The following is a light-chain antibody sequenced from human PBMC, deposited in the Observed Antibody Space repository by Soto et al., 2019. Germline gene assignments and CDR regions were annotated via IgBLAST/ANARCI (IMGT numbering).Light chain of an antibody. CDR1: SSDASGYKY. Sequence: VRTRPRSVSGSPGQSVTISCTGTSSDASGYKYVSWYQQHPGKAPKLIIFDVTERPSGVPDRFSGSKSGNTASLTISRLQAEDEADYFCCSSAGAYVFGHGTKVTV. CDR3: CSSAGAYV. V-gene: IGLV2-11*01. J-gene: IGLJ1*01. CDR2: DVT.